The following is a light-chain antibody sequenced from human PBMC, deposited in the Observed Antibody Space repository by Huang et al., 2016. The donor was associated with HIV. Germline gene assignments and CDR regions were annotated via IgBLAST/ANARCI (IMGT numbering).Light chain of an antibody. V-gene: IGKV3-15*01. Sequence: ETVMTQSPVTLSVSPGDRASLSCRSSQIVSSHLAWYQQKPGQAPRLLIYAASTWATGVPARFSGSGAGTEFTLTISTLQSEDSAVYYCQQYNDFRSTFGPGTRVEIK. J-gene: IGKJ3*01. CDR2: AAS. CDR1: QIVSSH. CDR3: QQYNDFRST.